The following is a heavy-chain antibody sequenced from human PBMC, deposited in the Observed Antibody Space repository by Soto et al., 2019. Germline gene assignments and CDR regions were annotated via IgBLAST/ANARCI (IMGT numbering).Heavy chain of an antibody. CDR2: ISGSGGST. D-gene: IGHD3-3*01. CDR3: AKDWTADNDFWNYYYYYMDV. Sequence: GGSLRLSCAASGFTFSSYAMSWVRQAPGKGLEWVSAISGSGGSTYYADSVKGRFTISRDNSKNTLYLQMNSLRAEDTAVYYCAKDWTADNDFWNYYYYYMDVWGKGTTVTVSS. V-gene: IGHV3-23*01. CDR1: GFTFSSYA. J-gene: IGHJ6*03.